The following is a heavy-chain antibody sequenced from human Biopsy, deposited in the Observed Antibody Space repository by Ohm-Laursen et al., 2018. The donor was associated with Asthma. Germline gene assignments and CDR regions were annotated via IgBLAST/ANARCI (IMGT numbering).Heavy chain of an antibody. V-gene: IGHV3-33*01. Sequence: SLRLSCSASGITFSTYGMHWVRQAPGRGLEWVSFIWYDGRKKTYADSVKGRFTISRDNSKNTLYLQMNSLRAEDTAVYYCARKIAARGGMGVWGQGTTVTVSS. J-gene: IGHJ6*02. CDR2: IWYDGRKK. D-gene: IGHD6-6*01. CDR1: GITFSTYG. CDR3: ARKIAARGGMGV.